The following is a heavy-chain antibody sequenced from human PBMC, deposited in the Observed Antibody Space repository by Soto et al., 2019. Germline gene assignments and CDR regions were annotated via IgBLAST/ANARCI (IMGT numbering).Heavy chain of an antibody. J-gene: IGHJ4*02. D-gene: IGHD6-13*01. V-gene: IGHV3-23*01. CDR3: ARAPSVAAAGTGY. CDR2: ISGSGGSK. Sequence: TGGSLRLSCAASGFTVSSYAMSWVRQAPGKGLEWVSAISGSGGSKYYADSVKGRFTISRDNSKNTLYLQMNSLRAEDTAVYYCARAPSVAAAGTGYWGQGTLVTVSS. CDR1: GFTVSSYA.